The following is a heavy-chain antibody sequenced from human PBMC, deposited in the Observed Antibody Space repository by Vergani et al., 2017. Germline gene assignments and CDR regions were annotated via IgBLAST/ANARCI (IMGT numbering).Heavy chain of an antibody. J-gene: IGHJ1*01. D-gene: IGHD1-1*01. CDR3: ATKSCGTPGCQIGYFRE. CDR1: GFTSSYYG. Sequence: QVHLVESGGGVVQPGQSLTLSCVVSGFTSSYYGFHWIRQVPAKGLEWVEVIYYDGTQTYYADSVKGRFTISRDNSKSTLYLQMNSLRTEDTAVYYCATKSCGTPGCQIGYFREWGQGTLVTVSS. V-gene: IGHV3-30*03. CDR2: IYYDGTQT.